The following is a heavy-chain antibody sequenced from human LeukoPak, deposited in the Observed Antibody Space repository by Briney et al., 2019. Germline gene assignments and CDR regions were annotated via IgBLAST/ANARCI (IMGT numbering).Heavy chain of an antibody. V-gene: IGHV3-48*01. CDR1: GFTFSSYS. J-gene: IGHJ4*02. Sequence: GGSLRLSCAAPGFTFSSYSMNWVRQAPGKGLEWVSYISSSSSTIYYADSVKGRFTISRDNAKNSLYLQMNSLRAEDTAVYYCARDSSSNGDEFDYWGQGTLVTVSS. CDR3: ARDSSSNGDEFDY. D-gene: IGHD6-13*01. CDR2: ISSSSSTI.